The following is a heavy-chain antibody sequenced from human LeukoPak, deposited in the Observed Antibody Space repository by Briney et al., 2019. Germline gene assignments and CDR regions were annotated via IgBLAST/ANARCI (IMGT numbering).Heavy chain of an antibody. D-gene: IGHD2-2*01. Sequence: PSETPSLTCTVSGGSISSSSYYWGWIRQPPGKGLEWIGSIYYSGSTYYNPSLKSRVTISVDTSKNQFSLKLSSVTAADTAVYYCARVHIVVVPTFFLSSYFDYWGQGTLVTVSS. CDR1: GGSISSSSYY. J-gene: IGHJ4*02. CDR2: IYYSGST. V-gene: IGHV4-39*07. CDR3: ARVHIVVVPTFFLSSYFDY.